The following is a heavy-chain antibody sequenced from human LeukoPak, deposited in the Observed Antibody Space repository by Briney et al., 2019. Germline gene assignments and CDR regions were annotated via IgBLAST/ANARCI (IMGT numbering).Heavy chain of an antibody. CDR3: ARGILYCSGGSCYGYFDY. Sequence: ASVKVSCKASGYTFTGCYIHWVRQAPGQGLEWMGWINPNSGGTNYAQKFQGRVTMTRDTSISTAYMELSRLTSDDTAVYYCARGILYCSGGSCYGYFDYWGQGTLVTVSS. CDR2: INPNSGGT. V-gene: IGHV1-2*02. D-gene: IGHD2-15*01. J-gene: IGHJ4*02. CDR1: GYTFTGCY.